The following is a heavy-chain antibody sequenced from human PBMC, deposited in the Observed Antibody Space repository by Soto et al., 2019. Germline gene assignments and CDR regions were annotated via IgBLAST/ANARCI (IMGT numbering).Heavy chain of an antibody. CDR3: AKDHPEGIYGSGSYPDYYYYGMDV. CDR2: ISGSGGST. J-gene: IGHJ6*02. Sequence: GGSQRLSCAASGFTFSSYAMSWVRQAPGKGLEWVSAISGSGGSTYYADSVKGRFTISRDNSKNTLYLQMNSLRAEDTAVYYCAKDHPEGIYGSGSYPDYYYYGMDVWGQGTTVTVSS. D-gene: IGHD3-10*01. V-gene: IGHV3-23*01. CDR1: GFTFSSYA.